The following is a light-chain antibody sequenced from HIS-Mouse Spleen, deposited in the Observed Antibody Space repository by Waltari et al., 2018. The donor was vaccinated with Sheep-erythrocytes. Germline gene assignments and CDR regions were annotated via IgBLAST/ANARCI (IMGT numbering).Light chain of an antibody. CDR1: NIGSKN. Sequence: SYELTQPLSVSVALGQTARITCGGNNIGSKNVHWYQQKPGQAPVLVIYRDSNRPSGIPGRFSGSNSGNTATLTISRAQAGDEADYYCQVWDSSTEGVVFGGGTKLTVL. V-gene: IGLV3-9*01. J-gene: IGLJ2*01. CDR3: QVWDSSTEGVV. CDR2: RDS.